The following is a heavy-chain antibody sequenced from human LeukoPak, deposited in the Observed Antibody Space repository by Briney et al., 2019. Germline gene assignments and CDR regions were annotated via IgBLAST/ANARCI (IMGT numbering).Heavy chain of an antibody. V-gene: IGHV1-2*02. D-gene: IGHD3-9*01. CDR1: GYTFTGYY. Sequence: ASVKVSCKASGYTFTGYYLHWVRQAPGQGLEWMGWINPTSGGTNYAQKFQDSVTMTRDTSISTAYMELSRLRSDDTAVYYCARSPHILTGENFDYWGQGTPVTVSS. J-gene: IGHJ4*02. CDR3: ARSPHILTGENFDY. CDR2: INPTSGGT.